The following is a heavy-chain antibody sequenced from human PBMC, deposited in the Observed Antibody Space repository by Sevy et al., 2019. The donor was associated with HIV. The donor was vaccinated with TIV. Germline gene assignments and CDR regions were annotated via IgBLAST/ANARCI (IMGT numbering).Heavy chain of an antibody. D-gene: IGHD6-13*01. CDR1: GYTFTGYY. CDR3: AGHCDNTSSLLPDY. Sequence: ASVKVSCKASGYTFTGYYMHWVRQAPGQGLEWMGWINPNSGGTNYAQKFQGRVTMTRDTSISTAYMELSRLRSDDTAVYYCAGHCDNTSSLLPDYWGQGTLVSDSS. CDR2: INPNSGGT. J-gene: IGHJ4*02. V-gene: IGHV1-2*02.